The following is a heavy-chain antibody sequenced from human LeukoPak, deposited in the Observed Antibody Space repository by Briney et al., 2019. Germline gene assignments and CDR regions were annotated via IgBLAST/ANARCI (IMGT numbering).Heavy chain of an antibody. CDR2: ISGSGGSK. D-gene: IGHD3-10*01. CDR1: GFTFSSYA. J-gene: IGHJ6*02. CDR3: AKLTSASGAYGVDV. Sequence: SGGSLRLSCAASGFTFSSYAMNRVRQAPGKGLEWVSTISGSGGSKHYADSVEGRFTISRDNSKNTVYLQMNSLRAEDTAIYYCAKLTSASGAYGVDVWGQGTAVTVSS. V-gene: IGHV3-23*01.